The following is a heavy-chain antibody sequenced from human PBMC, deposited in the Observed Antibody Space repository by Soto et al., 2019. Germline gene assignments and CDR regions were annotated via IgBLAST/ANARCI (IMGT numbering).Heavy chain of an antibody. J-gene: IGHJ3*02. V-gene: IGHV1-69*01. CDR1: GGTFSSYA. Sequence: QVQLVQSGAEVKKPGSSVKVSCKASGGTFSSYAISWVRQAPGQGLEWMGGIIPIFGTANYAQKFQGRVTIAGDESTSTAYMEFSSLSSEDTAVYYCGREVEDGEHYAFDIWGKGTMVTVSS. CDR3: GREVEDGEHYAFDI. CDR2: IIPIFGTA. D-gene: IGHD3-10*01.